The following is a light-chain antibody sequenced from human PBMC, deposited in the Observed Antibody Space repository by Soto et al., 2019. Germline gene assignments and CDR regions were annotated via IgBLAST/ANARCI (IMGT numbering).Light chain of an antibody. CDR3: QQSFSIPYT. V-gene: IGKV1-39*01. J-gene: IGKJ5*01. Sequence: DIQMTQSPSSLSASVGDTVTITCRASQYINNYLNWYQQKPGKAPEFLIYAASSLQSGVPSRFSGSGSGTEFTLTITSVHPEDFATYYCQQSFSIPYTFGRGTRLEIK. CDR2: AAS. CDR1: QYINNY.